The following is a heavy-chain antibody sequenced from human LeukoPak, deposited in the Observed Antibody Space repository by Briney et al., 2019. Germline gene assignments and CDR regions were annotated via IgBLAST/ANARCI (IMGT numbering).Heavy chain of an antibody. D-gene: IGHD2-2*01. Sequence: PGGSLRLSCEASGFTFSSYWMHWVRQAPGKGLEWVSRIDENGQTINYADSVKGRFTISRDNAKDTLYLQMSSLRGDDTAMYYCICDLVRRDDQWGRGTLVTVSS. CDR1: GFTFSSYW. CDR3: ICDLVRRDDQ. V-gene: IGHV3-74*01. J-gene: IGHJ5*02. CDR2: IDENGQTI.